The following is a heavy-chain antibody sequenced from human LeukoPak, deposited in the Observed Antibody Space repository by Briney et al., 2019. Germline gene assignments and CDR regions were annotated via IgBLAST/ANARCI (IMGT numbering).Heavy chain of an antibody. D-gene: IGHD2-2*01. CDR1: GGSISSSSYY. V-gene: IGHV4-39*01. CDR2: IYYSEST. CDR3: ARQTIVVVEVGWFDP. Sequence: KPSETLSLTCTVSGGSISSSSYYWGWIRQPPGKGLVWIGSIYYSESTHYNPSLKSRVTISVDTSKNQFSLRLSSVTAADTAVYYCARQTIVVVEVGWFDPWGQGTLVTVSS. J-gene: IGHJ5*02.